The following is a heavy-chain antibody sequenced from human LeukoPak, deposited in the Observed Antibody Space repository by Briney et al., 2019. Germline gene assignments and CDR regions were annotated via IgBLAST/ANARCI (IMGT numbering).Heavy chain of an antibody. CDR3: AREGIAAAENAFDI. Sequence: SETLSLTCAVYGGSFSGYYWSWIRQPPGKGLEWIGYIYYSGSTIYNPSLKSRVTISVDTSKNQFSLKLSSVTAADTAVYYCAREGIAAAENAFDIWGQGTMVTVSS. CDR1: GGSFSGYY. J-gene: IGHJ3*02. V-gene: IGHV4-59*01. D-gene: IGHD6-13*01. CDR2: IYYSGST.